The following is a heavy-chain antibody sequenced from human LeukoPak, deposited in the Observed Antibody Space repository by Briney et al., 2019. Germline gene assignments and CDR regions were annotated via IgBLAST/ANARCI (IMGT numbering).Heavy chain of an antibody. CDR1: GYSISSGYC. Sequence: PSETLSLTCAVSGYSISSGYCWGWIRQPPGKGLEWIGSIYHSGSTYYNPSLKSRVTISVDTSKNQFSLKLSSVTAADTAVYYCAGGGIVVVPAAIDGRDYWGQGTLVTVSS. CDR3: AGGGIVVVPAAIDGRDY. J-gene: IGHJ4*02. CDR2: IYHSGST. V-gene: IGHV4-38-2*01. D-gene: IGHD2-2*02.